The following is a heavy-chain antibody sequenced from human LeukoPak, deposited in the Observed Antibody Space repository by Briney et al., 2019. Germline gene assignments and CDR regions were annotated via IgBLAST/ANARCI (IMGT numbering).Heavy chain of an antibody. Sequence: PGGSLRLSCAASGFTFSSYAMSWVRQAPGKGLEWVSVIYSGGSTYYADSVKGRFTISRHNSKNTLYLQMNSLRAEDTAVYYCARAKVDYVPYYFDYWGQGTLVTVSS. CDR1: GFTFSSYA. CDR3: ARAKVDYVPYYFDY. D-gene: IGHD4-17*01. V-gene: IGHV3-53*04. CDR2: IYSGGST. J-gene: IGHJ4*02.